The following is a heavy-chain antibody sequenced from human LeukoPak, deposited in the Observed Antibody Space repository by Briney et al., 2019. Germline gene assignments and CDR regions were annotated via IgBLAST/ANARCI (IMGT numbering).Heavy chain of an antibody. CDR3: ARETATVWFDY. J-gene: IGHJ4*02. CDR1: GGSFSGYY. CDR2: INHSGST. D-gene: IGHD5-24*01. V-gene: IGHV4-34*01. Sequence: PSETLSLTCAVYGGSFSGYYWSWIRQPPGKGLEWIGEINHSGSTNYNPSLKSRVTISVDTSKNQFSLKLSSVTAADTAVYYCARETATVWFDYWGQGTLVTVSS.